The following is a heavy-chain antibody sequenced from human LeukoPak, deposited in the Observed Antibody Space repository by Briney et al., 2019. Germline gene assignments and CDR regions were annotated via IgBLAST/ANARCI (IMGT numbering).Heavy chain of an antibody. CDR1: GYTFTSYG. J-gene: IGHJ6*02. CDR3: ARVAHYYGYPHFYYYGMDV. D-gene: IGHD3-10*01. Sequence: GASVKVSCKASGYTFTSYGISWVRQAPGQGLEWMGWISAYNGNTNYAQKLQGRVTMTTDTSTSTAYMELRSLRSDDTAVYYCARVAHYYGYPHFYYYGMDVWGQGTTATASS. CDR2: ISAYNGNT. V-gene: IGHV1-18*01.